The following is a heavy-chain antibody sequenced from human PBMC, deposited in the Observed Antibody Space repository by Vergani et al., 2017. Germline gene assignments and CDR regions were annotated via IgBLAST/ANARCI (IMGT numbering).Heavy chain of an antibody. CDR2: ISSSSSYI. Sequence: EVQLVESGGGLVQPGRSLRLSCAASGFTFSSYSMNWVRQAPGKGLEWVSSISSSSSYIYYADSVKGRFTISRDNAKNSLYLQMNSLRAEDTAVYYCARIYCTNGVCYSGFDYWGQGTLVTVSS. V-gene: IGHV3-21*01. CDR3: ARIYCTNGVCYSGFDY. J-gene: IGHJ4*02. D-gene: IGHD2-8*01. CDR1: GFTFSSYS.